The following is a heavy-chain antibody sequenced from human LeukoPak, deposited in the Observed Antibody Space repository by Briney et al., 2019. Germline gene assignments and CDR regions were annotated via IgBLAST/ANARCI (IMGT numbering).Heavy chain of an antibody. V-gene: IGHV4-59*08. D-gene: IGHD4-17*01. Sequence: TSETLSLTCTVSGGSISSYYWSCIRQPPGKGLEWIGYIYYSGSTNYNPSLKSRVTISVDTSKNQFSLKLSSVTAADTAVYYCARRGDGDDYWGQGTLVTVSS. CDR3: ARRGDGDDY. CDR1: GGSISSYY. J-gene: IGHJ4*02. CDR2: IYYSGST.